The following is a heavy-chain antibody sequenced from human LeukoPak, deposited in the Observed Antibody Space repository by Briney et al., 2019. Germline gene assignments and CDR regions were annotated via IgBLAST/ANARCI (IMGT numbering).Heavy chain of an antibody. J-gene: IGHJ5*02. V-gene: IGHV3-64D*06. CDR3: VKDGRPVVGGYDPNWFDP. D-gene: IGHD5-12*01. CDR1: GFTFSSYA. Sequence: PGGSLRLSCSASGFTFSSYAMHWVRQAPGKGLEYVSAISSNGGSTYYADSVKGRFTISRDNSKNTLHLQMSSLRAEDTAVYYCVKDGRPVVGGYDPNWFDPWGQGTLVTVSS. CDR2: ISSNGGST.